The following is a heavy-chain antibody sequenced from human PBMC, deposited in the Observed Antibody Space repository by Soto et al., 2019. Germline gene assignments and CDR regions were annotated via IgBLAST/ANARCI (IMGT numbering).Heavy chain of an antibody. CDR1: GFSFSSYW. V-gene: IGHV3-7*01. CDR3: ARDSGGGRRFDY. D-gene: IGHD3-10*01. CDR2: IKQDGSEI. J-gene: IGHJ4*02. Sequence: SLRLSCAASGFSFSSYWMSWVRQAPGKGLEWVANIKQDGSEIYYVDSVKGRFTISRDNARNSLYLQTNSLRAEDTAVYYCARDSGGGRRFDYWGQGTLVTVSS.